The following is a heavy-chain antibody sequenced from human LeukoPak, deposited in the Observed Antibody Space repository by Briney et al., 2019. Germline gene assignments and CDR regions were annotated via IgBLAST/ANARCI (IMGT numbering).Heavy chain of an antibody. D-gene: IGHD2-2*01. CDR2: IYTSGST. J-gene: IGHJ5*02. CDR1: GGSISSYY. Sequence: PSETLSLTCTVSGGSISSYYWSWIRQPPGKGLEWIGYIYTSGSTNYNPSLKSRVTMSVDTSKNQFSLKLSSVTAADTAVYYCARTVKVVPAAVYWFDPWGQGTLVTLSS. CDR3: ARTVKVVPAAVYWFDP. V-gene: IGHV4-4*09.